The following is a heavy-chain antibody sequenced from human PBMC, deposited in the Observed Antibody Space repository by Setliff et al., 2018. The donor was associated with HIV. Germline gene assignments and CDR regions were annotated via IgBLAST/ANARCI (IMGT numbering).Heavy chain of an antibody. V-gene: IGHV3-74*01. CDR2: INSDGSRT. Sequence: GGSLRLSCAASGFTFSSYWMHWVRQVPGKGLVWVSSINSDGSRTSYADSVKGRFTISRDNAKNTLYLQMNSLRAEDTAVYYCARQMEIGRHPVAGQRDAFDIWGQGTMVTVSS. CDR1: GFTFSSYW. J-gene: IGHJ3*02. D-gene: IGHD6-19*01. CDR3: ARQMEIGRHPVAGQRDAFDI.